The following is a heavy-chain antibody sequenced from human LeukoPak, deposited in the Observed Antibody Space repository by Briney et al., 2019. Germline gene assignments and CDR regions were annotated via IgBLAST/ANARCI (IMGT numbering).Heavy chain of an antibody. CDR2: INWNGGST. V-gene: IGHV3-20*04. D-gene: IGHD2-2*03. Sequence: GGTLRLSCAASGFTFDDYGMSWVRHAPGTGLERVSGINWNGGSTGYADSVKGRFTISRDNAKNSLYLQMNSLRAEDTALYYCARDPAPTTDDGYSSPWGQGTLVTVSS. CDR3: ARDPAPTTDDGYSSP. CDR1: GFTFDDYG. J-gene: IGHJ5*02.